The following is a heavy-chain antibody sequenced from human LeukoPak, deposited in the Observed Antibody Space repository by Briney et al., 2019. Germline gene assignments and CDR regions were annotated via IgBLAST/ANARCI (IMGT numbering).Heavy chain of an antibody. CDR2: IGYDGSNK. D-gene: IGHD6-13*01. J-gene: IGHJ6*03. V-gene: IGHV3-30*02. Sequence: PGGSLRLSCAASGFTFSNYGMHWVRQAPGKGLEWVAFIGYDGSNKYYADSVKGRFTISRDNSKNTLYLQMNSLRAEDTAVYYCARASYSSSSGPMDVWGKGTTVTVSS. CDR3: ARASYSSSSGPMDV. CDR1: GFTFSNYG.